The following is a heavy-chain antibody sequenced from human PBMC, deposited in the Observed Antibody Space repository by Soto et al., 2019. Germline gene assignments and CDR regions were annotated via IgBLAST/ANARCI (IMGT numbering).Heavy chain of an antibody. Sequence: EVQLVETGGGLIQPGGSLRLSCAASGFTVSSNYMSWVRQAPGKGLEWVSVIYSGGSTYYADSVKGRFTISRDNSKNTLYLQMNSLRAEDTAVYYCARHIVVVTATVSSWYFDLWGRGTLVTVSS. J-gene: IGHJ2*01. CDR1: GFTVSSNY. CDR3: ARHIVVVTATVSSWYFDL. V-gene: IGHV3-53*02. CDR2: IYSGGST. D-gene: IGHD2-21*02.